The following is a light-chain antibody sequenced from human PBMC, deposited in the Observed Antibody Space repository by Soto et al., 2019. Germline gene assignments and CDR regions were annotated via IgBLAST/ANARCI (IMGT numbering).Light chain of an antibody. CDR2: ATS. CDR1: QTVSTY. V-gene: IGKV1-39*01. J-gene: IGKJ1*01. Sequence: DTQMTQSPSSLSASVGDRISITCRASQTVSTYLNWYQQKRGKAPTLLISATSTLQSGVPSRFSGSGSGTEFTLTITSLQPEDFATYYCQQTYTTPRTFGQGTKVAIK. CDR3: QQTYTTPRT.